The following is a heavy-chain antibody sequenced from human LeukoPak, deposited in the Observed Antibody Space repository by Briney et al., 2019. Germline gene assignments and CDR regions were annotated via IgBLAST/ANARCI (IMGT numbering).Heavy chain of an antibody. V-gene: IGHV4-61*01. CDR3: ARDSDYYDSSGYGLDY. D-gene: IGHD3-22*01. CDR2: IYYSGST. J-gene: IGHJ4*02. CDR1: GGSVSSGSYY. Sequence: PSETLSLTCTVSGGSVSSGSYYWSWIRQPPGKGLEWIGYIYYSGSTNYNPSLKSRVTISVDTSKNQFSLKLSSVTAADTAVYYCARDSDYYDSSGYGLDYWGQGTLVTVSS.